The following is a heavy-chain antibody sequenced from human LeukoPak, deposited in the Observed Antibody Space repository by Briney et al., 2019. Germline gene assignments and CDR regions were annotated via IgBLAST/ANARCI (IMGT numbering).Heavy chain of an antibody. CDR1: GFTFSSYA. CDR3: AREPEPHAVDY. J-gene: IGHJ4*02. Sequence: GGSLRLSCAASGFTFSSYAMHWVRQAPGKGLEWVAVISYDGSNKYYADSVKGRFTISRDNSKNTLYLQMSSLRAEDTAVYYCAREPEPHAVDYWGQGTLVTVSS. V-gene: IGHV3-30-3*01. CDR2: ISYDGSNK.